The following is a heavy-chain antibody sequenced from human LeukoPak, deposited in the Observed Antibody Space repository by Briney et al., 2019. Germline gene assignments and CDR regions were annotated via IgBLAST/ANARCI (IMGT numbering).Heavy chain of an antibody. CDR1: GYTFTSYY. CDR3: ARAVTTLGDFDY. Sequence: ASVKVSCKASGYTFTSYYMHWVRQAPGQGLEWMGRINPSGGSTSYAQKFQGRVTMTRDMSTSTVYMELSSLRCEDTAVYYCARAVTTLGDFDYWGQGTLVTVSS. CDR2: INPSGGST. D-gene: IGHD4-17*01. J-gene: IGHJ4*02. V-gene: IGHV1-46*01.